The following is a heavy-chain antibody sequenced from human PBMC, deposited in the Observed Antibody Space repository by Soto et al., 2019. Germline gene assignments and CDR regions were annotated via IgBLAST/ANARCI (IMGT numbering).Heavy chain of an antibody. D-gene: IGHD6-6*01. J-gene: IGHJ4*02. CDR1: GFTFSSYA. Sequence: EVQLVESGGGLVKPGGSLRLSCAASGFTFSSYAMTWVRLAPGKGLQWVSSITGSGSYIYYADSLKGRFTISRDNAKNSLWLQMNSLRADDTALYYCARDLSSSVDSWGQVTLVTVSS. CDR3: ARDLSSSVDS. V-gene: IGHV3-21*01. CDR2: ITGSGSYI.